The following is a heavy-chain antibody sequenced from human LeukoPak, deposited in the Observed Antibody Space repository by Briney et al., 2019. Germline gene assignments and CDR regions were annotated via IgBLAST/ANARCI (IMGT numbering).Heavy chain of an antibody. J-gene: IGHJ4*02. Sequence: TSETLSLTCTVSGGSISSGDYYWSWIRQPPGKGLEWIGYIYYSGSTYYNPSLKSRVTISVDTSKNQFSLKLSSVTAADTAVYYCAGAHAHWNYYDSSGYANFDYWGQGTLVTVSS. CDR1: GGSISSGDYY. CDR2: IYYSGST. V-gene: IGHV4-30-4*08. CDR3: AGAHAHWNYYDSSGYANFDY. D-gene: IGHD3-22*01.